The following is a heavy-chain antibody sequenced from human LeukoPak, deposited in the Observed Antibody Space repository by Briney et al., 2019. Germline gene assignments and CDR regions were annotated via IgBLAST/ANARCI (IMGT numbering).Heavy chain of an antibody. CDR1: GGSIRSYY. Sequence: PSETLSLTCTVSGGSIRSYYWSWIRQPPGRGLEWIGYIYYTGSTNYNPSLKSRVTISIDTSKNQFSLKLSAVTVADTAVYYCVKGYYDSRHSSNPFDPWGQGTLVTVSS. D-gene: IGHD3-22*01. V-gene: IGHV4-59*03. J-gene: IGHJ5*02. CDR2: IYYTGST. CDR3: VKGYYDSRHSSNPFDP.